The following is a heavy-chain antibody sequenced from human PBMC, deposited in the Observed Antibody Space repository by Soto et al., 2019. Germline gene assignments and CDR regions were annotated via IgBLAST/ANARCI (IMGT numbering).Heavy chain of an antibody. CDR1: GFTFSSYG. D-gene: IGHD3-16*02. CDR3: AKDLQRDMITFGGVIVFDY. J-gene: IGHJ4*02. V-gene: IGHV3-33*06. Sequence: VGSLRLSCAASGFTFSSYGMHWVRQAPGKGLEWVALIWFDGSDKYYVDSVKGRFTISRDNSKNTVHLQMNSLRVEDMAVYYCAKDLQRDMITFGGVIVFDYWGQGTLVTVSS. CDR2: IWFDGSDK.